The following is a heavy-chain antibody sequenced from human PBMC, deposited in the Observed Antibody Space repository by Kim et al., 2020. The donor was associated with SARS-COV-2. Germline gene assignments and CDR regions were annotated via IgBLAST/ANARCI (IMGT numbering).Heavy chain of an antibody. CDR2: INVDNGNT. V-gene: IGHV1-3*01. CDR3: ARGREYMYGFDY. CDR1: GYTFNNYA. D-gene: IGHD5-18*01. J-gene: IGHJ4*02. Sequence: ASVKVSCKASGYTFNNYAMHWVRQAPGQRLEWMGWINVDNGNTQYSQKFKGRVTITRVIAATTAYMELSSLRSEDTAVYYCARGREYMYGFDYWGQGSLVTVSS.